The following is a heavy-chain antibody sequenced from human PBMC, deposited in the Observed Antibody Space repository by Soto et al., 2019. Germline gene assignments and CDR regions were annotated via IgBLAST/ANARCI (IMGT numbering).Heavy chain of an antibody. V-gene: IGHV3-11*01. CDR2: VSSSGTTM. Sequence: QVQLAESGGGLVEPGGYLRLSCAASGFTFSDYDMSWIRQSPGKGLEWVSFVSSSGTTMYFADSVKGRFTISRDNAKNSPHLQMNSLRAEDTAVYYCARMGPRAARPSYWGQGTLVTVSS. CDR1: GFTFSDYD. J-gene: IGHJ4*02. CDR3: ARMGPRAARPSY. D-gene: IGHD6-6*01.